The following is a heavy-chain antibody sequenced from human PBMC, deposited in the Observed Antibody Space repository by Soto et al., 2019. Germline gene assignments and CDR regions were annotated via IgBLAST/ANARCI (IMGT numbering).Heavy chain of an antibody. J-gene: IGHJ4*02. CDR2: ISYDGNNK. V-gene: IGHV3-30-3*01. D-gene: IGHD1-20*01. CDR3: ARDGFSRTEYTWIYGPYFD. Sequence: GGSLRLSCAASGFTYSTYTMHWVRQAPGKGLEWVAVISYDGNNKFYADSVKGRFTISRDSTKQTLYLQMNSLRPDDTAIYYWARDGFSRTEYTWIYGPYFDYGGREPWSPSPQ. CDR1: GFTYSTYT.